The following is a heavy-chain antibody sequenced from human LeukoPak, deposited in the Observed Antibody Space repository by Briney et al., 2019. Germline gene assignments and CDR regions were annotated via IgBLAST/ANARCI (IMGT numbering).Heavy chain of an antibody. CDR1: GGSISSYY. Sequence: PSETLSLTCTVSGGSISSYYWSWIRQPAGKGLEWIGRIHISGNTNYNPSLKSRVTMSVDTSKNQFSLRLSSVTAADTALYYCARDPYYYGSGSYRWFDPWGQGTLVTVSS. CDR2: IHISGNT. J-gene: IGHJ5*02. CDR3: ARDPYYYGSGSYRWFDP. V-gene: IGHV4-4*07. D-gene: IGHD3-10*01.